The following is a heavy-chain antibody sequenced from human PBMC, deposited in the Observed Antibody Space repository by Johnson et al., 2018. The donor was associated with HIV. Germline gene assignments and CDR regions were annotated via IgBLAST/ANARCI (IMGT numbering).Heavy chain of an antibody. V-gene: IGHV3-23*04. J-gene: IGHJ3*02. CDR1: GFTFSSYA. CDR2: ISGSGGSR. Sequence: VRLVESGGGLVQPGGSLRLSCAVSGFTFSSYAMSWVRQAPGKGLEWVSAISGSGGSRYYADSVKGRFTISRDNSKNTLYLQMNSLRAGDTAVYYCARPNFLYENDAFDSWGQGTMVTVSS. D-gene: IGHD2-2*02. CDR3: ARPNFLYENDAFDS.